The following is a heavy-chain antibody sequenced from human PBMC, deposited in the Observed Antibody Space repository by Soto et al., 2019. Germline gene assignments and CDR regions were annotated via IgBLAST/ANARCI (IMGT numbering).Heavy chain of an antibody. D-gene: IGHD3-16*01. CDR2: INPNSGGT. CDR3: ARARRGTPNTTIGANDAFDI. J-gene: IGHJ3*02. Sequence: ASVKVSCKASGYTFTGYYMHWVRQAPGQGLEWMGWINPNSGGTNYAQKFQGWVTMTRDTSISTAYMELSRLRSDDTAVYYCARARRGTPNTTIGANDAFDIWGQGTMVTVSS. CDR1: GYTFTGYY. V-gene: IGHV1-2*04.